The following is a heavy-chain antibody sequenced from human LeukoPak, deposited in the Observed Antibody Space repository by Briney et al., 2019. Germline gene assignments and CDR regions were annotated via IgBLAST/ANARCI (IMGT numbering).Heavy chain of an antibody. J-gene: IGHJ4*02. Sequence: PGGSLRLPCAASGFTFSRSWMSWVRQAPGKGLEWVANIKEDGSEKYYVDSVKGRITISRDNARNLLYLQMNSLRAEDTAVYFCARDAKDYYDSSGYYWGQGTLVTVSS. CDR3: ARDAKDYYDSSGYY. D-gene: IGHD3-22*01. CDR1: GFTFSRSW. CDR2: IKEDGSEK. V-gene: IGHV3-7*01.